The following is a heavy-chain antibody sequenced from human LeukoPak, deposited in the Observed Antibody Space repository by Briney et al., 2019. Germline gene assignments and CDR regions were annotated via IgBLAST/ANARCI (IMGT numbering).Heavy chain of an antibody. J-gene: IGHJ3*02. V-gene: IGHV3-23*01. CDR3: AKDHDYYASGPI. Sequence: GESLRLSCAVSGFIFSNYAMNWVRQAPGKGLEWVSAISGSGGSTYYADSVKGRFTISRDNSKNTLYLQMNSLRAEDTAVYYCAKDHDYYASGPIWGQGTMVTVSS. CDR2: ISGSGGST. CDR1: GFIFSNYA. D-gene: IGHD3-10*01.